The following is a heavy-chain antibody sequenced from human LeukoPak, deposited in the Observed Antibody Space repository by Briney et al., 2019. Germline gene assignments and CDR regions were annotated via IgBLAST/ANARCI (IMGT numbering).Heavy chain of an antibody. Sequence: GGSLRLSCAASGFTFSSYAMSWVRQAAGQGLAWVSAISVSGGSTYCADSVKGRFTISRDNSKNTLYLQMNSLRAEDTAVYYCAKDREDFWSGYSPADYWGQGTLVTVSS. V-gene: IGHV3-23*01. J-gene: IGHJ4*02. CDR3: AKDREDFWSGYSPADY. CDR1: GFTFSSYA. CDR2: ISVSGGST. D-gene: IGHD3-3*01.